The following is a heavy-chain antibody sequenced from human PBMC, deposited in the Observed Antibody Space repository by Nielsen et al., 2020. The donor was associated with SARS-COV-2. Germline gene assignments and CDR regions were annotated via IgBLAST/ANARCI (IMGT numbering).Heavy chain of an antibody. CDR1: GYTFTNYW. D-gene: IGHD3-16*01. J-gene: IGHJ5*02. Sequence: GESLKISCEGSGYTFTNYWIAWVRQMPGKGLEWMGMVYPDDSDTRYSPSFQGQVTISVDKSIRTAFLQWNSLKASDTAMYYCARRSIGDTNWLDPWGQGTLVTVSS. CDR2: VYPDDSDT. CDR3: ARRSIGDTNWLDP. V-gene: IGHV5-51*01.